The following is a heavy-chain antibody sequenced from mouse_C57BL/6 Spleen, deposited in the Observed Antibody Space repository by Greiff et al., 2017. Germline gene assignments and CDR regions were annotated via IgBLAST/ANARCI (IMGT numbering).Heavy chain of an antibody. CDR1: GYTFTSYW. D-gene: IGHD2-4*01. J-gene: IGHJ2*01. CDR2: IYPGSGST. Sequence: VQLQQPGAELVKPGASVKMSCKASGYTFTSYWITWVKQRPGQGLEWIGDIYPGSGSTNYNEKFKSKATLTVDTSSSTAYLQLSSLTSEDSAVYYCARGDDYDVPYSYWGQGTTLTVSS. CDR3: ARGDDYDVPYSY. V-gene: IGHV1-55*01.